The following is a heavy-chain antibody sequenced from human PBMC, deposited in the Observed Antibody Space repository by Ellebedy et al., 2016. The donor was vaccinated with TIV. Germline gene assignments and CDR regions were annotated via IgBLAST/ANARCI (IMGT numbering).Heavy chain of an antibody. D-gene: IGHD2-2*01. CDR2: ISADGVTT. CDR3: AKIGPRDCTSTSCWFDP. CDR1: GFTFTTYA. Sequence: GGSLRLXXAASGFTFTTYAMGWVRQAPGKGLDWASAISADGVTTFYADSVTGRFTISRDNSKNTLFLQMNSLRAEDTAIYYCAKIGPRDCTSTSCWFDPWGQGTLVTVSS. V-gene: IGHV3-23*01. J-gene: IGHJ5*02.